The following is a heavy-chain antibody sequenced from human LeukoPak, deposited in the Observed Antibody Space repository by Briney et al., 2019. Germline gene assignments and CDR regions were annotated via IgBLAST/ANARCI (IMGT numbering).Heavy chain of an antibody. CDR1: GGSFTTHY. V-gene: IGHV4-59*11. Sequence: SETLSLTCTVSGGSFTTHYWSWIRQPPGKGLEWIGYISYIGSTNYNPSLKSRVTISIDTSKNEVSLMLTSVTAADTAVCYCASDSISINAFDAWGQGTMVTVSS. CDR2: ISYIGST. CDR3: ASDSISINAFDA. D-gene: IGHD3-10*01. J-gene: IGHJ3*01.